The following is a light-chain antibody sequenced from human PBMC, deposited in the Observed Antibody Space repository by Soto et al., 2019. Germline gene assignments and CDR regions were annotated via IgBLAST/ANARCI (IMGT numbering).Light chain of an antibody. CDR3: SSYTTSNTYV. Sequence: QSALTQPASVSGSPGQSITISCTGTSDDVGGYNYVSWYQQHPGKAPKLMIFEVNNRPSGVSNRFSGSKSGNTASLTISGLQAEDEADYYCSSYTTSNTYVFGTGTKLTVL. CDR1: SDDVGGYNY. V-gene: IGLV2-14*01. CDR2: EVN. J-gene: IGLJ1*01.